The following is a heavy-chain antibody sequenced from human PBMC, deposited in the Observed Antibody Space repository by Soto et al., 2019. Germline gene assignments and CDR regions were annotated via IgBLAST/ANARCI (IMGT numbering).Heavy chain of an antibody. J-gene: IGHJ4*02. CDR3: VKGEYYYDGSGYYPFDY. Sequence: GGSLRLSCSASGFTFSIYAMHWVRQAPGKGLEYVSSISTNGGSTDYADSVKGRFTISRDNSKNTVYLQMSSLRVEDTAVYYCVKGEYYYDGSGYYPFDYWGQGT. V-gene: IGHV3-64D*06. CDR1: GFTFSIYA. D-gene: IGHD3-22*01. CDR2: ISTNGGST.